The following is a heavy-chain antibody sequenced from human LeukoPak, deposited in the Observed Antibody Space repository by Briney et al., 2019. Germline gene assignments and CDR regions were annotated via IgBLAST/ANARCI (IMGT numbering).Heavy chain of an antibody. CDR3: ARCMTTVVTDAFDI. V-gene: IGHV4-61*02. J-gene: IGHJ3*02. Sequence: SETLSLTCTASGFSISSGSYYWSWLRQPAGKGLEWIVRIYTSGSTNYNPSLKSRVTISVDTSKNQFSLKLSSVTAADTAVYYCARCMTTVVTDAFDIWGQGTMVTVSS. CDR2: IYTSGST. CDR1: GFSISSGSYY. D-gene: IGHD4-23*01.